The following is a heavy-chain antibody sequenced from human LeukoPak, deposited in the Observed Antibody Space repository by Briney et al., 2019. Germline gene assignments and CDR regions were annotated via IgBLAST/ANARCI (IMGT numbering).Heavy chain of an antibody. CDR3: AKGSSGGSCYSFLCYYYYMDV. J-gene: IGHJ6*03. CDR2: ISYDGSNK. CDR1: GFTFSSYG. D-gene: IGHD2-15*01. Sequence: PGGSLRLSCAASGFTFSSYGMHWVRQAPGKGLEWVAVISYDGSNKYYADSVKGRFTISRDNSKNTLYLQMNSLRAEDTAVYYCAKGSSGGSCYSFLCYYYYMDVWGKGTTVTVSS. V-gene: IGHV3-30*18.